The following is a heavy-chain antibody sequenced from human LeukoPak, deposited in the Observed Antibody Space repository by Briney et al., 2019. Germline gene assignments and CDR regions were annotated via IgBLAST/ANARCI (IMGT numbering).Heavy chain of an antibody. J-gene: IGHJ4*02. CDR3: ARHRLDYGSGRYLDY. V-gene: IGHV3-53*01. Sequence: GGSLRLSCAASGFTVSSNYMSWVRQAPGKGLEWVSVIYSGGSTYYADSVKGRFTISRDNSKNTLYLQMNSLRAEDTAVYYCARHRLDYGSGRYLDYWGQGTLVTVSS. D-gene: IGHD3-10*01. CDR1: GFTVSSNY. CDR2: IYSGGST.